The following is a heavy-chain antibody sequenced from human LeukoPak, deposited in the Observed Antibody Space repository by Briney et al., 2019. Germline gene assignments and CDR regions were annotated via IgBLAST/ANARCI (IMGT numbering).Heavy chain of an antibody. D-gene: IGHD1-26*01. J-gene: IGHJ3*02. CDR2: ISSSGSTI. V-gene: IGHV3-11*04. Sequence: GGSLRLSCAASGFTFSDYYMSWIRQAPGKGLEWVSYISSSGSTIYYADSVKGRFTISRDNSKNTLFLQVNSLRAEDTALYYCAKDSGSYYEWGAFDIWGQGTMVTVSS. CDR3: AKDSGSYYEWGAFDI. CDR1: GFTFSDYY.